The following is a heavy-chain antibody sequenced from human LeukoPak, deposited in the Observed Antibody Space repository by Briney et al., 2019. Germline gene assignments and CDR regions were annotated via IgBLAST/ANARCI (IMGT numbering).Heavy chain of an antibody. CDR3: ARLSKSTYYYGSGRKNAFDI. V-gene: IGHV4-39*07. J-gene: IGHJ3*02. Sequence: PSETLSLTCTVSGGSITSDAYYWGWIRQPPGKGLEWIASVHYSGATYYNPSLKSRVTISVDTSKNQFSLKLSSVTAADTAVYYCARLSKSTYYYGSGRKNAFDIWGQGTMVTVSS. CDR2: VHYSGAT. D-gene: IGHD3-10*01. CDR1: GGSITSDAYY.